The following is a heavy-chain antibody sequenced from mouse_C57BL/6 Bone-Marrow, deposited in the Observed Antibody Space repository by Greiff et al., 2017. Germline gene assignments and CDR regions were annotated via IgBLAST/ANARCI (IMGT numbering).Heavy chain of an antibody. Sequence: QVQLQQPGAELVMPGASVKLSCKASGYTFTSYWMHWVKQRPGQGLEWIGEIDPSDSYTNYNQKFKGKSTLTLDKYSSTAYMQLSSLTSEDSSVYYCARESGSPYAMDYWGQGTSVTVSS. D-gene: IGHD1-1*01. J-gene: IGHJ4*01. CDR3: ARESGSPYAMDY. CDR1: GYTFTSYW. CDR2: IDPSDSYT. V-gene: IGHV1-69*01.